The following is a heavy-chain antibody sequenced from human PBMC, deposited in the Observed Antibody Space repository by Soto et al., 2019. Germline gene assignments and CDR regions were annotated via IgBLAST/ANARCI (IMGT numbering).Heavy chain of an antibody. CDR2: ISRYGDFT. CDR3: AKDRYFGHDSRGYLFDN. D-gene: IGHD3-22*01. CDR1: GFTFNIYA. V-gene: IGHV3-23*01. Sequence: EVQLLESGGDLIQPGGSLRLSCAASGFTFNIYAMAWVRQAPGKGLEWVSAISRYGDFTYYADSVEGRFTISRDNSKNALYRQMNSLRAEDTALYYGAKDRYFGHDSRGYLFDNWGQGTLVTVSS. J-gene: IGHJ4*02.